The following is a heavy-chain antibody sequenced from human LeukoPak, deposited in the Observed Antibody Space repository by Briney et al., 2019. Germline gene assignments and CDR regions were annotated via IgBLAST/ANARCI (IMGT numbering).Heavy chain of an antibody. CDR2: INSDGSST. V-gene: IGHV3-74*01. J-gene: IGHJ4*02. CDR3: TRHISDILTGYPLPFDY. CDR1: GFTFSSYW. Sequence: GGSLRLSCAASGFTFSSYWMHWVRQAPGKGLVWVSRINSDGSSTSYADSVKGRFTISRDNAKNTLYLQMNSLRAEDTAVYYCTRHISDILTGYPLPFDYWGQGTLVTVSS. D-gene: IGHD3-9*01.